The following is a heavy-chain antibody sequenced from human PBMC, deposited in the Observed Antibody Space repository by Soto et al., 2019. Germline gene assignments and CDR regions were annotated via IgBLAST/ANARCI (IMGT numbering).Heavy chain of an antibody. CDR2: ISAYNGNT. D-gene: IGHD1-26*01. CDR1: GYTFTSYG. Sequence: ASVKVSCKASGYTFTSYGSSWVLQAPGQGLEWMGWISAYNGNTNYAQKLQGRVTMTTDTSTSTAYMELRSLRSDDTAVYYCARDPRIVGATTEYYYYYYYGMDVWGQGTTVTVSS. CDR3: ARDPRIVGATTEYYYYYYYGMDV. J-gene: IGHJ6*02. V-gene: IGHV1-18*01.